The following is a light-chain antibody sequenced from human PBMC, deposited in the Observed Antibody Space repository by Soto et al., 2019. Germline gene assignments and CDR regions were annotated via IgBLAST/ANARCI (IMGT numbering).Light chain of an antibody. CDR1: RSDVGGYNY. Sequence: QSVLTQPRSVSGSPGQSVAISCTGTRSDVGGYNYVSWYQQHPGKAPKLLIYDVNRRPSGVPDRFSGSKSGNTASLTISGLQSEDEADYYCSSYADIYTYVFGTGTKATVL. J-gene: IGLJ1*01. CDR2: DVN. V-gene: IGLV2-11*01. CDR3: SSYADIYTYV.